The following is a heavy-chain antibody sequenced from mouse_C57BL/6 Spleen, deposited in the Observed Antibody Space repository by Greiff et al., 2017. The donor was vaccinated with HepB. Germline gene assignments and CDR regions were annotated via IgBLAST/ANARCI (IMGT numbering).Heavy chain of an antibody. CDR3: ARSFKGFAY. V-gene: IGHV1-4*01. CDR2: INPSSGYT. J-gene: IGHJ3*01. CDR1: GYTFTSYT. Sequence: VQLVESGAELARPGASVKMSCKASGYTFTSYTMHWVKQRPGQGLEWIGYINPSSGYTKYNQKFKDKATLTADKSSSTAYMQLSSLTSEDSAVYYCARSFKGFAYWGQGTLVTVSA.